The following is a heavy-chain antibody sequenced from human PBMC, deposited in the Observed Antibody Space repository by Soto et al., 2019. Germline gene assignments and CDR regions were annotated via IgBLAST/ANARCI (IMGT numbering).Heavy chain of an antibody. CDR1: GFTFSSYA. CDR3: ARDRGGRGDSSYYYYGMDV. CDR2: ISYDGSNK. D-gene: IGHD4-17*01. Sequence: QVQLVESGGGVVQPGRSLRLSCAASGFTFSSYAMHWVRQAPGKGLEWVAVISYDGSNKYYADSVKGRFTISRDNSKNTLDLQINSLRAEDTGVYYCARDRGGRGDSSYYYYGMDVWGQGTTVTVSS. J-gene: IGHJ6*02. V-gene: IGHV3-30-3*01.